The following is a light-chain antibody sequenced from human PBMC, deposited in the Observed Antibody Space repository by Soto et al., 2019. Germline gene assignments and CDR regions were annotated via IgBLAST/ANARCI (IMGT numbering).Light chain of an antibody. J-gene: IGKJ2*01. V-gene: IGKV3-20*01. CDR1: QSVTSTY. CDR3: QYYGSSPPTT. CDR2: GAS. Sequence: EFVLTQSPGTLSLSPGERAILSCRASQSVTSTYIAWYQQKPGQAPRLLIYGASSRATSIPDRFSGSGSGTDFTLTISRLEAEDFAVYYCQYYGSSPPTTFGQGTKLEIK.